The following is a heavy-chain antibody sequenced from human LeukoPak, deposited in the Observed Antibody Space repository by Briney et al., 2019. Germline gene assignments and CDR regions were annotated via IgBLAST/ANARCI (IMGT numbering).Heavy chain of an antibody. CDR3: ARVVSSGYPIDY. V-gene: IGHV3-66*01. CDR2: IYSGGST. D-gene: IGHD3-22*01. J-gene: IGHJ4*02. CDR1: GFTVSSNY. Sequence: GGSLRLSCAASGFTVSSNYMSWVRQAPGKGLEWVSVIYSGGSTYYADSVKGRFTISRDNSKNTLYLQMNSLRAEDTAVYYCARVVSSGYPIDYWDQGTLVTVSS.